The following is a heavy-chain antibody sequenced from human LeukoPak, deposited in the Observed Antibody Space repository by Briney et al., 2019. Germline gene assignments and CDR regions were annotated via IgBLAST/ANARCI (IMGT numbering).Heavy chain of an antibody. D-gene: IGHD3-9*01. Sequence: ASVKVSCKSSGYTFTVYYMHWVPQAPGQGREGMVGINPNSCGTNYAQKFQGRVTMNRDTSISTAYMELSRLRSDDTAVYYCARSPVLRYFDWLLYGGGFDPWGQGTLVTVSS. CDR2: INPNSCGT. J-gene: IGHJ5*02. CDR3: ARSPVLRYFDWLLYGGGFDP. V-gene: IGHV1-2*02. CDR1: GYTFTVYY.